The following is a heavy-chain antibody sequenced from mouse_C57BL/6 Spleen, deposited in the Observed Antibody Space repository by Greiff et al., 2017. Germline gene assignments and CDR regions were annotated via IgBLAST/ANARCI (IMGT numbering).Heavy chain of an antibody. J-gene: IGHJ2*01. CDR2: IDPETGGT. CDR1: GYTFTDYE. CDR3: TRCGYFYFDY. V-gene: IGHV1-15*01. D-gene: IGHD2-3*01. Sequence: VQLQQSGAELVRPGASVTLSCKASGYTFTDYEMHWVKQTPVHGLEWIGAIDPETGGTAYNQKFKGKAILTADKSSSTAYMELRSLTSEDSAVYYCTRCGYFYFDYWGQGTTLTVSS.